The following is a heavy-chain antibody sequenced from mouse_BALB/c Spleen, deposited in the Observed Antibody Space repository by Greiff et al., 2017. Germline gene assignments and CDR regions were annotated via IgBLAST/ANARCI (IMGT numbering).Heavy chain of an antibody. V-gene: IGHV5-17*02. Sequence: EVQRVESGGGLVQPGGSRKLSCAASGFTFSSFGMHWVRQAPEKGLEWVAYISSGSSTIYYADTVKCRFTISRDNPKNTLFLQMTSLRSEDTAMYYCARDEDWYFDVWGAGTTVTVSS. CDR3: ARDEDWYFDV. CDR1: GFTFSSFG. J-gene: IGHJ1*01. CDR2: ISSGSSTI.